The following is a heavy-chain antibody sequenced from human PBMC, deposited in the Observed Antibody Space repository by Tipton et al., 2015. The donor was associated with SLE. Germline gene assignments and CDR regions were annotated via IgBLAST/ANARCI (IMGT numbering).Heavy chain of an antibody. CDR1: GGSISSGGYY. Sequence: LRLSCSVSGGSISSGGYYWSWIRQYPGKGLEWIGYIYYRGTTHYNPSLESRASISVDTSRNQFSLNLTSVTAADTAVYYCARPGRGHDAFDIWGRGTMVTVSS. CDR3: ARPGRGHDAFDI. V-gene: IGHV4-31*02. D-gene: IGHD3-10*01. CDR2: IYYRGTT. J-gene: IGHJ3*02.